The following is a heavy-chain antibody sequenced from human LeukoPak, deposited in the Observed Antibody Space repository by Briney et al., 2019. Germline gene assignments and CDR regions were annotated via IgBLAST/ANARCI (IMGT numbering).Heavy chain of an antibody. V-gene: IGHV4-39*01. CDR3: ASQPYYDNSGYYFY. Sequence: PSETLPLTCTVSGASVSSTTYNWGRIRQPPGKGLEWIGSIYHSGSTYYNPSLKSRVTISVDTTKNQFSLKLRSVTAADTAVYYCASQPYYDNSGYYFYWGQGTLVTVSS. CDR1: GASVSSTTYN. CDR2: IYHSGST. D-gene: IGHD3-22*01. J-gene: IGHJ4*02.